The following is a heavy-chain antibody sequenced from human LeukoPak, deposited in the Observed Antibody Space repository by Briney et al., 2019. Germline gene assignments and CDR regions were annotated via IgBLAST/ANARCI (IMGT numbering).Heavy chain of an antibody. CDR2: IYLADFDA. CDR3: ARPKTETGYDAFDI. V-gene: IGHV5-51*01. CDR1: GYSYNSYW. D-gene: IGHD2-15*01. Sequence: GESLKISCKGSGYSYNSYWIGWVRQMPGKGLEWMGIIYLADFDARYSPSFQGQVSFSADRSINTAYLQWSSLRASDTAMYYCARPKTETGYDAFDIWGQGTMVTVSS. J-gene: IGHJ3*02.